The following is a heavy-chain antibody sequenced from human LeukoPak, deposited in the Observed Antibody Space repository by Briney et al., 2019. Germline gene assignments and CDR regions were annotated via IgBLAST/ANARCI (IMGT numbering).Heavy chain of an antibody. J-gene: IGHJ4*02. Sequence: SETLSLTCTVSGGSISPYYWSWIRQPPGKGLEWIGYIYYSGSTNYNPSLKSRVTMSVDTSKNQFSLKLSSVTAADTAVYYCARDFYCSSTSCRDYWGQGTLVTVSS. CDR2: IYYSGST. CDR3: ARDFYCSSTSCRDY. CDR1: GGSISPYY. D-gene: IGHD2-2*01. V-gene: IGHV4-59*12.